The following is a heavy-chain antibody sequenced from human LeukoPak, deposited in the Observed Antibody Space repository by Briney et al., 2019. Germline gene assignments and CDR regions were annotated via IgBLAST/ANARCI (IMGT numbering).Heavy chain of an antibody. CDR2: ISWNGGRL. CDR1: GFTFSSYE. Sequence: PGGSLRLSCAASGFTFSSYEMNWVRQAPGKGLEWVSGISWNGGRLGYADSVKGRFTISRDNAKDSLYLQMNSLRAEDMAFYYCAKDAGGYGDFSGAFDIWGQGTMVTVSS. CDR3: AKDAGGYGDFSGAFDI. V-gene: IGHV3-9*03. J-gene: IGHJ3*02. D-gene: IGHD4-17*01.